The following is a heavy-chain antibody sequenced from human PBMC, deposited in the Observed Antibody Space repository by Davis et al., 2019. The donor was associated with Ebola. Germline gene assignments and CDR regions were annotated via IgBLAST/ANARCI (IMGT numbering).Heavy chain of an antibody. J-gene: IGHJ4*02. CDR2: IKTDGSEE. D-gene: IGHD4/OR15-4a*01. CDR1: GFTFSTYW. Sequence: GGSLRLSCATSGFTFSTYWMSWVRQAPGKGLEWVANIKTDGSEEHYVDSVKGRFTMSRDNAKNSLYLQLDSLRDDDTAVYYCATDPYGANPQSADYWGQGSLVTVSS. V-gene: IGHV3-7*01. CDR3: ATDPYGANPQSADY.